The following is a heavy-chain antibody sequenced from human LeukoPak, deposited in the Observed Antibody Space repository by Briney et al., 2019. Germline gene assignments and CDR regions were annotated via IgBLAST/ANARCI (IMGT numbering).Heavy chain of an antibody. J-gene: IGHJ3*02. CDR3: ARTEQWLVSDDAFDI. V-gene: IGHV3-30-3*01. D-gene: IGHD6-19*01. Sequence: GRSLRLPCAASGFTFSSYAMHWVRQAPGKGLEWVAVISYDGSNKYYADSVKGRFTISRDNSKNTLYLQMNSLRAEDTAVYYCARTEQWLVSDDAFDIWGQGTMVTVSS. CDR2: ISYDGSNK. CDR1: GFTFSSYA.